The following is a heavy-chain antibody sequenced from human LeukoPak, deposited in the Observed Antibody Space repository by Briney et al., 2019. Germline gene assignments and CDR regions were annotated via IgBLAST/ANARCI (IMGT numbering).Heavy chain of an antibody. CDR2: IIPIFGTA. Sequence: VATVKVSCKASGGTFSSYAISWVRQAPGQGLEWMGGIIPIFGTANYAQKFQGRVTITADESTSTAYMELSSLRSEDTAVYYCARARDGYNPRYFDYWGQGTLVTVSS. J-gene: IGHJ4*02. D-gene: IGHD5-24*01. V-gene: IGHV1-69*13. CDR1: GGTFSSYA. CDR3: ARARDGYNPRYFDY.